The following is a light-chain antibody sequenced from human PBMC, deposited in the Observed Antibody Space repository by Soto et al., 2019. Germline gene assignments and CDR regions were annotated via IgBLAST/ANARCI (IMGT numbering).Light chain of an antibody. V-gene: IGLV2-14*01. J-gene: IGLJ2*01. CDR2: DVS. Sequence: QSVLTQPASVSGYPGQSITIACTGTSTDVGGYNYVSWYQQHPGKVPKLILYDVSSRPSGVSNRFSGSKSGNTASLTISGLQAEDEADYYCSSYTTSGTLVVFGGGTKLTVL. CDR3: SSYTTSGTLVV. CDR1: STDVGGYNY.